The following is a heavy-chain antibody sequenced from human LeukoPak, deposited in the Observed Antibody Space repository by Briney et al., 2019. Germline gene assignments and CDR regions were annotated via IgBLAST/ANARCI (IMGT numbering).Heavy chain of an antibody. CDR2: IYYSGST. J-gene: IGHJ5*02. Sequence: SETLSLTCTVSGGSISSSSYYWGWIRQPPGKGLEWIGIIYYSGSTYSNPSLKSRVTISVDASKNQFSLKLSSVTAADTAVYYCARVGALTGRRWFDPWGQGTLVTVSS. CDR3: ARVGALTGRRWFDP. CDR1: GGSISSSSYY. D-gene: IGHD3-9*01. V-gene: IGHV4-39*07.